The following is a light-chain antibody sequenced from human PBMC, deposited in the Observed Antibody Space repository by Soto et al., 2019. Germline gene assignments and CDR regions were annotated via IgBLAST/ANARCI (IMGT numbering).Light chain of an antibody. CDR1: QNIRSW. CDR2: DAS. V-gene: IGKV1-5*01. J-gene: IGKJ1*01. Sequence: DIQMTHSPSTLSSSARDRVPITCRASQNIRSWLAWYQQKPGKAPKLLIFDASSLESGVPSRFSGSGSGTDFTLTISSLQPDDFATYYCQQYSSYWSFGQGTKVDI. CDR3: QQYSSYWS.